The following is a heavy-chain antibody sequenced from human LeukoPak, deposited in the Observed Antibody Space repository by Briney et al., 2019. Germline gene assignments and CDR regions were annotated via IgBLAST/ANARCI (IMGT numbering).Heavy chain of an antibody. CDR3: ARDPNGRGMDV. Sequence: GGSLRLSCAASGFTFSSYDMQWVRQVIGKGLEWVSAIGIAGDTHYSGSVKGRFTISRENAKNSLYLQMNSLRAGDTAVYYCARDPNGRGMDVWGQGTTVTVSS. CDR2: IGIAGDT. D-gene: IGHD2-8*01. J-gene: IGHJ6*02. CDR1: GFTFSSYD. V-gene: IGHV3-13*01.